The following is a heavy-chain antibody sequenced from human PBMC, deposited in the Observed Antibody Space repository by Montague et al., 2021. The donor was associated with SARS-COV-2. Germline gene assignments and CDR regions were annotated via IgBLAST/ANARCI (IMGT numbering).Heavy chain of an antibody. D-gene: IGHD3-16*01. J-gene: IGHJ6*02. Sequence: SETLSLTCGVSDGSISSPNWWNLVRQPPGKGLEWVGEIYYTGNTNYHPFLKSLVTIFIDKSKNHFSLQLSSVTAADTAVYYCARGGTYHYGMDVWGQGTTVAVSS. CDR3: ARGGTYHYGMDV. V-gene: IGHV4/OR15-8*02. CDR2: IYYTGNT. CDR1: DGSISSPNW.